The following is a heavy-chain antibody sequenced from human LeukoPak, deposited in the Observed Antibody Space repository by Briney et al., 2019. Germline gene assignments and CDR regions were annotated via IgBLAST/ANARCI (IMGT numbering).Heavy chain of an antibody. CDR2: ISQSGTT. J-gene: IGHJ5*02. Sequence: SETLSLTCTVSGGSISSGAYCWSWIRQPPGEGLEWIGYISQSGTTYYNSSLKCRVTISVDRSKNQFSLKLSSVTAADTAVYYCARDQGRWFDPWGQGTLVTVSS. V-gene: IGHV4-30-2*01. CDR1: GGSISSGAYC. CDR3: ARDQGRWFDP. D-gene: IGHD3-10*01.